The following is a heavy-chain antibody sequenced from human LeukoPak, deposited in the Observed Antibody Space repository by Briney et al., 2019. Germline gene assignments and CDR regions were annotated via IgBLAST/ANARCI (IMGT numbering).Heavy chain of an antibody. Sequence: GGSLRLSGAASGFSFSNTYMSWVRQAPGKGLEWVSIIYSGGNTYYADSVKGRFTISRDNSKNTLYLQMNRLRPEDTAVYYCARGTVTAPDYWGQGTLVTVSS. CDR1: GFSFSNTY. CDR3: ARGTVTAPDY. CDR2: IYSGGNT. V-gene: IGHV3-53*01. D-gene: IGHD2-21*02. J-gene: IGHJ4*02.